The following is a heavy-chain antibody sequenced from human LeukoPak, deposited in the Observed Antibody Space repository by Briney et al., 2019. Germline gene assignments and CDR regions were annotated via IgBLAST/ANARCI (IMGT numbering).Heavy chain of an antibody. V-gene: IGHV1-69*06. Sequence: SVKVSCKASGGTFSSYAISWVRRAPGQGLEWMGGIIPIFGTANYAQKFQGRVTITADKSTSTAYMELSSLRSEDTAVYYCARDCSGGSCYGAWGQGTLVTVSS. CDR3: ARDCSGGSCYGA. J-gene: IGHJ4*02. CDR1: GGTFSSYA. CDR2: IIPIFGTA. D-gene: IGHD2-15*01.